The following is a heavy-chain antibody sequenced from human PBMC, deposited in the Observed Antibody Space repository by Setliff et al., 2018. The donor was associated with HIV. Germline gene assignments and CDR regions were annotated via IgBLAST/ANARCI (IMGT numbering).Heavy chain of an antibody. Sequence: KTSETLSLTCAVSGYSISSGYYWGWIRQPPGKGLEWIGSFYHSGSTYYNPSLRSRVTISVDTSKNQFSLKLSSVTAADTAVYYCARLGHTFGGPGYWGQGTLVTVYS. V-gene: IGHV4-38-2*01. CDR3: ARLGHTFGGPGY. J-gene: IGHJ4*02. CDR1: GYSISSGYY. CDR2: FYHSGST. D-gene: IGHD3-16*01.